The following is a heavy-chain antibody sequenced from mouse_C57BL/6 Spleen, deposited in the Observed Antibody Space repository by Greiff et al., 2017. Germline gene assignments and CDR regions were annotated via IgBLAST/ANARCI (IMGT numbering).Heavy chain of an antibody. Sequence: VQLQQSGAELVRPGASVTLSCTASGFNIKDDYMHWVKQRPEQGLEWIGWIDPENGDTEYASKFQGKATITADTSSNTAYLQLSSLTSEDSAVYYCEGWGQGAQATGAMDYWGQGTSVTVSS. CDR1: GFNIKDDY. J-gene: IGHJ4*01. D-gene: IGHD3-2*02. V-gene: IGHV14-4*01. CDR2: IDPENGDT. CDR3: EGWGQGAQATGAMDY.